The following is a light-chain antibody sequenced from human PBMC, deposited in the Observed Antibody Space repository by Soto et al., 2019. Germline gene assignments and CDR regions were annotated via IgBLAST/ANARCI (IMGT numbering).Light chain of an antibody. CDR3: AAWDDSLNGWV. Sequence: QSVLTQAPSASGTPGQRVTISCSGSSSNIGSTTVSWYQQVPGTAPKLLIYSNDQRPSGVPDRFSGSKYGTSASLAIGGLQSEDEADYYCAAWDDSLNGWVFGGGTKLTVL. CDR2: SND. CDR1: SSNIGSTT. J-gene: IGLJ3*02. V-gene: IGLV1-44*01.